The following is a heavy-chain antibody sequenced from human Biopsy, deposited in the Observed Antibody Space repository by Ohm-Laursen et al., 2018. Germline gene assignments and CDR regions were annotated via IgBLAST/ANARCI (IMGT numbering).Heavy chain of an antibody. Sequence: SLRLSCTASGFTFSNYAMHWVRQAPGKGLEWVAVISYHGSDKYYAGSVQGQFIISRDNSNNTLYVQMNSLRHEDTAVYYCVKDVKERVGWFGYFDLWGRGTLVTVSS. J-gene: IGHJ2*01. CDR1: GFTFSNYA. CDR3: VKDVKERVGWFGYFDL. CDR2: ISYHGSDK. V-gene: IGHV3-30*18. D-gene: IGHD3-10*01.